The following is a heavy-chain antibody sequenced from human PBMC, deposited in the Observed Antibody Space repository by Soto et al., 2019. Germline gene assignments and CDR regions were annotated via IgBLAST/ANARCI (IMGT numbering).Heavy chain of an antibody. V-gene: IGHV3-48*03. CDR1: GLTFSTDE. CDR3: VREGGSLAFDS. J-gene: IGHJ4*02. Sequence: PGGSLRLSCAVSGLTFSTDEMNWVRQAPGKGLEWLAYISYTSTTIKYADSVKGRFAVSRDNAKKSLYVQMNNLRVEDTAIYYCVREGGSLAFDSWGQGTLVTVSS. D-gene: IGHD1-1*01. CDR2: ISYTSTTI.